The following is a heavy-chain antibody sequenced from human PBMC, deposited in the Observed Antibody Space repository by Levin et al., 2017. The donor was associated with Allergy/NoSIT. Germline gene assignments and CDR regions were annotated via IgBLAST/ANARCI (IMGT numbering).Heavy chain of an antibody. Sequence: PGGSLRLSCVASGLTFSSYGMHWVRQAPGKGLVWVAIISNDGSSKYYADSVKGRFTISRDNSKNTLYLQMNHSAEDTALYYCAKRRYSGYDLACNLWGLGTLVSVSS. J-gene: IGHJ5*02. CDR2: ISNDGSSK. CDR1: GLTFSSYG. CDR3: AKRRYSGYDLACNL. V-gene: IGHV3-30*18. D-gene: IGHD5-12*01.